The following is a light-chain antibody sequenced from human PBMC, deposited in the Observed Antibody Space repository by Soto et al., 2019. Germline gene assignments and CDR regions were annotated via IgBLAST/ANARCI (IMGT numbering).Light chain of an antibody. V-gene: IGKV1-39*01. Sequence: DIQLTPSPSSLSASVGDRVPITCRASQSISSYLNWYQQKPGKAPKLLIYAASSLQSGVPSRFSGSGSGTDFTLTISSLQPEHFATYYCQQSYSTPRTFGQGTKVDIK. CDR2: AAS. CDR1: QSISSY. J-gene: IGKJ1*01. CDR3: QQSYSTPRT.